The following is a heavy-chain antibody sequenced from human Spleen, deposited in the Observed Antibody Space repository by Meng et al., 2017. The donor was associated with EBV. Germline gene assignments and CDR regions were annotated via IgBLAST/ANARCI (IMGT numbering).Heavy chain of an antibody. Sequence: QGQLPEAGPGLVQPSGTLSLTCAVSGGSISSSNWWSWVRQPPGKGLEWIGEIYHSGSTNYNPSLKSRVTISVDKSKNQFSLKLSSVTAADTAVYYCARDLTGYSADHYWGQGTLVTVSS. V-gene: IGHV4-4*02. D-gene: IGHD3-9*01. CDR3: ARDLTGYSADHY. J-gene: IGHJ4*02. CDR1: GGSISSSNW. CDR2: IYHSGST.